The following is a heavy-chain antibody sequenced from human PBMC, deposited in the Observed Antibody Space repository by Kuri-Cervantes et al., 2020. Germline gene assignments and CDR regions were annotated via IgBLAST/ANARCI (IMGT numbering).Heavy chain of an antibody. CDR3: ARASGWYLVLDY. Sequence: GESLKISCAASGFTFSSYAMHWVRQAPGKGLEWVAVISYDGSNKYYADSVKGRFTISRDNSKNTLYLQMNSLRAEDTAVYYCARASGWYLVLDYWGQGTLVTVSS. V-gene: IGHV3-30-3*01. J-gene: IGHJ4*02. D-gene: IGHD6-19*01. CDR1: GFTFSSYA. CDR2: ISYDGSNK.